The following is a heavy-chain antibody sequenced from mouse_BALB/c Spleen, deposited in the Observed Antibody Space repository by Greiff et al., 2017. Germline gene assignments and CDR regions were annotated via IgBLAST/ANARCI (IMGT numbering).Heavy chain of an antibody. CDR1: GFTFSSYG. J-gene: IGHJ2*01. Sequence: DVMLVESGGDLVKPGGSLELSCAASGFTFSSYGMSWVRQTPDKRLEWVATISSGGSYTYYPDSVKGRFTISRDNAKNTLYLQMSSLKSEDTAMYYCARPLYYDSSPLYYLDYWGQGTTLTVSS. D-gene: IGHD1-1*01. CDR2: ISSGGSYT. CDR3: ARPLYYDSSPLYYLDY. V-gene: IGHV5-6*02.